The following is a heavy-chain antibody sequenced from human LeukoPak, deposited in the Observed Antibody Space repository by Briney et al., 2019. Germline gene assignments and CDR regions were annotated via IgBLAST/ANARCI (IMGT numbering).Heavy chain of an antibody. CDR2: ISSNGGST. CDR1: GFTFSSYA. D-gene: IGHD6-13*01. CDR3: ARITSRAFDY. V-gene: IGHV3-64*01. J-gene: IGHJ4*02. Sequence: GGSLRLSCAASGFTFSSYAMHWVRQAPGKGLEYVSAISSNGGSTYYANSVKGRFTISRDNSKNTLYLQMNSLRAEDTAVYYCARITSRAFDYWGQGTLVTVSS.